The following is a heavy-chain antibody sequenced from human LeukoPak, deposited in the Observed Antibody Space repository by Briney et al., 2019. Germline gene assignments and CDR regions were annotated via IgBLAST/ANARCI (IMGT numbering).Heavy chain of an antibody. D-gene: IGHD3-10*01. V-gene: IGHV3-7*02. J-gene: IGHJ4*02. CDR2: IKQGGSER. CDR3: ATYYSSSGTYY. Sequence: GGSLRLSCAASGFTFSRYRMTWVRQAPGKGLEWVANIKQGGSERYYVDSVKGRFTISRDNAKNSLYLQMNSLRAEDAAVYYCATYYSSSGTYYRGQGTLVTVSS. CDR1: GFTFSRYR.